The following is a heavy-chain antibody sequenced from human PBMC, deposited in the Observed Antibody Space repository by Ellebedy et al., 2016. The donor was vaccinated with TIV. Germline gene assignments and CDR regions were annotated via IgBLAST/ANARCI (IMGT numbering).Heavy chain of an antibody. V-gene: IGHV5-51*01. CDR1: GFTFTTYW. J-gene: IGHJ3*02. D-gene: IGHD2/OR15-2a*01. CDR3: ARRVPPRIAFHAFDI. Sequence: PGGSLRLSCKVSGFTFTTYWIGRVRQVPGKGLEWMGVFFPGDSDTRYSPSFKGQVTFSADKSNNTAYLQWSSLKASDSAIYYCARRVPPRIAFHAFDIWGQGTTVTVFS. CDR2: FFPGDSDT.